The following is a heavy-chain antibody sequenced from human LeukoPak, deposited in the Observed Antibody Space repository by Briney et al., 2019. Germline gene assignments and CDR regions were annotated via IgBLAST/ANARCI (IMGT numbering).Heavy chain of an antibody. CDR2: IYTSGST. J-gene: IGHJ5*02. CDR3: ARHRPLEGFGELLYTYNWFDP. CDR1: GGSMSSYY. Sequence: PSETLSLTCTVSGGSMSSYYWSWIRQPAGKGLEWIGRIYTSGSTNYNPSLNSRVTMSLDTSKNQFSLKLSSVTAADTAVYYCARHRPLEGFGELLYTYNWFDPWGQGTLVTVSS. V-gene: IGHV4-4*07. D-gene: IGHD3-10*01.